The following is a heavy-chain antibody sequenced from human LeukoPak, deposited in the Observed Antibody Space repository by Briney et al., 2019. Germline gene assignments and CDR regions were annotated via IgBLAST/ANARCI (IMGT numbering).Heavy chain of an antibody. Sequence: GGSLRLSCAASVFTFSSYSMNWVRQAPGKGLEWVSSISSSSSYIYYADSVKGRFTISRDNAKNSLYLQMNSLRAEDTAVYYCARVGLRYFDYWGQGTLVTVSS. J-gene: IGHJ4*02. V-gene: IGHV3-21*01. CDR3: ARVGLRYFDY. D-gene: IGHD3-9*01. CDR2: ISSSSSYI. CDR1: VFTFSSYS.